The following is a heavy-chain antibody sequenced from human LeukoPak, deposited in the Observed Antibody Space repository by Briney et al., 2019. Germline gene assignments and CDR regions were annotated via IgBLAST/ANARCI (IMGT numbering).Heavy chain of an antibody. CDR2: ICVRGGST. J-gene: IGHJ4*02. V-gene: IGHV3-23*01. CDR1: GLTSCSYA. Sequence: PVGSPRPSRAASGLTSCSYAMSGGPGGPGERVGSVSAICVRGGSTYKTDSVRGGFTISRDNPRNTLYLQINSLTAADTAVYTCANVGDSSGYIYYFDYWGQGTLVTVSS. CDR3: ANVGDSSGYIYYFDY. D-gene: IGHD3-22*01.